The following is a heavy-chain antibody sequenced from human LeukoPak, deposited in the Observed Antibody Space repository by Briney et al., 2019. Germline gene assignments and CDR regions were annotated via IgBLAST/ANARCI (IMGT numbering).Heavy chain of an antibody. CDR1: GASIDSHSW. Sequence: SETLSLTCAVSGASIDSHSWWSWVRQPPGRGLEWIGEIYHSGGANYKPSLKSRVTMSVDTSKNHFSLKLTSVTAADTAVYYCAYNRNFALDNWGQGTLVTVSS. J-gene: IGHJ4*02. CDR2: IYHSGGA. V-gene: IGHV4/OR15-8*01. CDR3: AYNRNFALDN. D-gene: IGHD1-14*01.